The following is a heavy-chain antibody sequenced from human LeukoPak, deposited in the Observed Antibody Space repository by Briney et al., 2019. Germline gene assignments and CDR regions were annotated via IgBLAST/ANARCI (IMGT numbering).Heavy chain of an antibody. CDR3: ARDLDNVWGSYRYKAGY. V-gene: IGHV1-69*01. Sequence: GSSVKVSCKASGGTFSSYAISWARQAPGQGLEWMGGIIPIFGTANYAQKFQGRVTITADESTSTAYMELSSLRSEDTAVYYCARDLDNVWGSYRYKAGYWGQGTLVTVSS. J-gene: IGHJ4*02. CDR2: IIPIFGTA. CDR1: GGTFSSYA. D-gene: IGHD3-16*02.